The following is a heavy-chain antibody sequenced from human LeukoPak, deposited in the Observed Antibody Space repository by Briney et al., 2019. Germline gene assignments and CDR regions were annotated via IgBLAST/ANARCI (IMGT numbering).Heavy chain of an antibody. CDR3: AKDISSWNPSEIDY. J-gene: IGHJ4*02. CDR1: GFTFSSFS. CDR2: ISDSSSTI. D-gene: IGHD6-13*01. Sequence: PGGSLRLSCAASGFTFSSFSMSWVRQAPGKGLEWVSYISDSSSTIYYADSVKGRFTISRDNSKNTLYLQMNSLRVEDTAVYYCAKDISSWNPSEIDYWGQGTLVTVSS. V-gene: IGHV3-48*01.